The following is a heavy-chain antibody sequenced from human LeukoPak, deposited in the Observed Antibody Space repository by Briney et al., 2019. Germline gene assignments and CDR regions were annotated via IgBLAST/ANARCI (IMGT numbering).Heavy chain of an antibody. CDR2: ISGSGGST. CDR1: GFTFSSYA. Sequence: GGPLRLSCAASGFTFSSYAVSWVRQAPGKGLEWVSAISGSGGSTYYADSVKGRFTISRDNSKNTLYLQMNSLRAEDTAVYYCAKVPAKYGGKVQLDYWGQGTLVTVSS. V-gene: IGHV3-23*01. CDR3: AKVPAKYGGKVQLDY. J-gene: IGHJ4*02. D-gene: IGHD4-23*01.